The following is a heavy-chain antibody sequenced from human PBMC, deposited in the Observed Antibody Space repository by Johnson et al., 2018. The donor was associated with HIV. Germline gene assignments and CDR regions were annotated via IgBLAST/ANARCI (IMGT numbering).Heavy chain of an antibody. V-gene: IGHV3-30*02. Sequence: VQLVESGGGVVQPGRSLRLSCTASGFTFSSYGMHWVRQAPGKGLEWVAFIRSDGTNKYYADFVKGRFSISRDNSKNTLYLQMNSLRAEDSAVYYCAIIWNHTFDIWGQGTMVTVSS. J-gene: IGHJ3*02. CDR2: IRSDGTNK. CDR3: AIIWNHTFDI. CDR1: GFTFSSYG. D-gene: IGHD1-14*01.